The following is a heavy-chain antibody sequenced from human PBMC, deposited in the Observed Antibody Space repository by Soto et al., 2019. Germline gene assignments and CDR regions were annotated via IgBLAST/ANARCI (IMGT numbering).Heavy chain of an antibody. D-gene: IGHD2-15*01. CDR3: ARQNLYCSGGSCYPTGLGNYYYYGMDV. V-gene: IGHV4-34*01. Sequence: SETLSLTCAVYGGSFSGYYWSWIRQPPGKGLEWIGEINHSGSTNYNPSLKSRVTISVDTSKNQFSLKLSSVTAADTAVYYCARQNLYCSGGSCYPTGLGNYYYYGMDVWGKGTTVTVPS. CDR1: GGSFSGYY. J-gene: IGHJ6*04. CDR2: INHSGST.